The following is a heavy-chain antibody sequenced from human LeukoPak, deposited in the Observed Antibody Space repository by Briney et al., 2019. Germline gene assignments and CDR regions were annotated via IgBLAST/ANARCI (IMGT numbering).Heavy chain of an antibody. CDR3: AKETMDH. V-gene: IGHV7-4-1*02. CDR1: GYTFTSYS. Sequence: ASVKVSCKTSGYTFTSYSMNWVRQAPGQGLEWMGWIDANTGNPTYVQGFTGRFVFSLDTSVSTAYLQISSLKAEDTAVYYCAKETMDHWGPGTLGPGSS. J-gene: IGHJ4*02. D-gene: IGHD5-24*01. CDR2: IDANTGNP.